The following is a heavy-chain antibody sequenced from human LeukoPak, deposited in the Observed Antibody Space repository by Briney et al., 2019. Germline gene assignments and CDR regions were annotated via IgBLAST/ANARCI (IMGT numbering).Heavy chain of an antibody. CDR2: IYYSGST. V-gene: IGHV4-59*01. J-gene: IGHJ4*02. Sequence: PSGTLSLTCAVSGGSISSYYWSWIRQPPGKGLEWIGYIYYSGSTNYNPSLKSRVTISVDTSKNQFSLKLSSVTAADTAVYYCARDVTRVLDYWGQGTLVTVSS. D-gene: IGHD2/OR15-2a*01. CDR3: ARDVTRVLDY. CDR1: GGSISSYY.